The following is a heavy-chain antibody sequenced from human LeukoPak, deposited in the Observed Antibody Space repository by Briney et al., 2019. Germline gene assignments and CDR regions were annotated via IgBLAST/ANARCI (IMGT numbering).Heavy chain of an antibody. V-gene: IGHV1-69*04. J-gene: IGHJ4*02. Sequence: EASVKVSCKASGGTFSSYAISWVRQAPGQGLEWMGRIIPILGIANYAQKFQGRVTITADKSTSTAYMELRSLRSDDTAVYYCARGYDSSGYRGDYWGQGTLVTVSS. CDR2: IIPILGIA. CDR1: GGTFSSYA. D-gene: IGHD3-22*01. CDR3: ARGYDSSGYRGDY.